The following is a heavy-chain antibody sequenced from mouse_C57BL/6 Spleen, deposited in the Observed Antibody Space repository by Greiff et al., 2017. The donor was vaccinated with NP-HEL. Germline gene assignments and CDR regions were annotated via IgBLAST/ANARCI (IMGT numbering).Heavy chain of an antibody. CDR1: GFNIKDYY. CDR2: IDPEDGDT. V-gene: IGHV14-1*01. Sequence: EVQLQQSGAELVRPGASVKLSCTASGFNIKDYYMHWVKQRPEQGLEWIGRIDPEDGDTEYAPKFQGKATMTADTSSNTAYLQLSSLTSEDTAVYYCTPYCYGSSPWFAYWGQGTLVTVSA. CDR3: TPYCYGSSPWFAY. D-gene: IGHD1-1*01. J-gene: IGHJ3*01.